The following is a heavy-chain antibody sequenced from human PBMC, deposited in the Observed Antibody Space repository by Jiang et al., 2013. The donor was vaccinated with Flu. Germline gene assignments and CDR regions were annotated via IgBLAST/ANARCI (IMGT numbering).Heavy chain of an antibody. J-gene: IGHJ4*02. CDR2: STLGNGNT. Sequence: KPGASVKVSCKASGYTSLAMLCIGCARPPDKGLSGWDGSTLGNGNTKYSQKFQGRVTITRDTSASTAYMELSSLRSEDTAVYYCARDDAYGYYHYWGQGTLVTVSS. V-gene: IGHV1-3*01. D-gene: IGHD3-22*01. CDR1: GYTSLAML. CDR3: ARDDAYGYYHY.